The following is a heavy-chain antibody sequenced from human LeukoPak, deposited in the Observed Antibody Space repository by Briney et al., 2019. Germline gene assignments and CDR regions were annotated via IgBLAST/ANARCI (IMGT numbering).Heavy chain of an antibody. Sequence: GGPLRLSCAASGFTFSSYAMSWVRQAPGKGLEWVSAISGSGGSTYYADSVKGRFTISRDNSKNTLYLQMNSLRAEDTAVYYCAKFGPMAQTYYYDSSGYYLDYWGQGTLVTVSS. J-gene: IGHJ4*02. D-gene: IGHD3-22*01. V-gene: IGHV3-23*01. CDR2: ISGSGGST. CDR3: AKFGPMAQTYYYDSSGYYLDY. CDR1: GFTFSSYA.